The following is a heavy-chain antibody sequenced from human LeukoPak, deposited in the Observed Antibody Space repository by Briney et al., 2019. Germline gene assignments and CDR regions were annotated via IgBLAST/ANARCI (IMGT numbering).Heavy chain of an antibody. D-gene: IGHD1-7*01. V-gene: IGHV3-23*01. CDR2: ISGSGGST. CDR3: AEDMNYAFDI. J-gene: IGHJ3*02. Sequence: GGSLRLSCAASGFTFSSYAMSWVRQAPGKGLEWVSAISGSGGSTYYADSVKGRFTISRDNAKNSLYLQMNSLRAEDTALYYCAEDMNYAFDIWGQGTMVTVSS. CDR1: GFTFSSYA.